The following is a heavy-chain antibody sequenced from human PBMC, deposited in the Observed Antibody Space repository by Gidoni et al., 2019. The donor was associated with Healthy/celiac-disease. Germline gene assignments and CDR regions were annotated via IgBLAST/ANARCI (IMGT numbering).Heavy chain of an antibody. CDR1: GGSISSYY. Sequence: QVKLQESGPGLVKPSETLSLTCTVSGGSISSYYWSWIRQHPGKGLEWIGDIHSSGSTNYNPSLKIRVTISVDTSKNQFSLKLSSVTPADTAVYYCARQRFVVVTAAFDYWGQGTLVTVSS. CDR2: IHSSGST. V-gene: IGHV4-59*01. CDR3: ARQRFVVVTAAFDY. D-gene: IGHD2-21*02. J-gene: IGHJ4*02.